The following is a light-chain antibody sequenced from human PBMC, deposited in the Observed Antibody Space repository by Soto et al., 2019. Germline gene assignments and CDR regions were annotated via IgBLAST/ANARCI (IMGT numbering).Light chain of an antibody. CDR2: GAS. CDR1: QSVSSSY. Sequence: EMVLTQSGGTLSLSPGERATLSCRASQSVSSSYLAWYQQRPGQAPRLLIYGASSRATGIPDRFSGSGSGTDFTLTISRLEPEDFAVYYCQQYGSSPPWTFGQGTKV. V-gene: IGKV3-20*01. J-gene: IGKJ1*01. CDR3: QQYGSSPPWT.